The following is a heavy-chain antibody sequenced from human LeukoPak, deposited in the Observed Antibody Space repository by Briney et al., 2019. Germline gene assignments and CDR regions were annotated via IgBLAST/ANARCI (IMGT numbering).Heavy chain of an antibody. V-gene: IGHV4-4*08. CDR3: ARDIVVVKTNWFDP. D-gene: IGHD3-22*01. J-gene: IGHJ5*02. Sequence: SETLSLTCAVYGGSFSGYYWSWIRQPPGKGLEWIGRIYTSGSTNYNPSLKSRVTISVDTSRNQSSLKLSSVTAAAPAVYYSARDIVVVKTNWFDPWGQGPLVTVSS. CDR2: IYTSGST. CDR1: GGSFSGYY.